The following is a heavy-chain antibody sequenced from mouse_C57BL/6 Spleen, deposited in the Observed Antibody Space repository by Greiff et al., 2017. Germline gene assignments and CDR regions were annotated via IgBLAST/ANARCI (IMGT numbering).Heavy chain of an antibody. Sequence: QVQLKESGAELAKPGASVKLSCKASGYTFTSYWMHWVKQRPGQGLEWIGYINPSSGYTKYNQKFKDKATLTADKSSSTAYMQLSSLTYEDSAVYYCADGSSYGYYAMDYWGQGTSVTVSS. J-gene: IGHJ4*01. CDR1: GYTFTSYW. V-gene: IGHV1-7*01. CDR2: INPSSGYT. CDR3: ADGSSYGYYAMDY. D-gene: IGHD1-1*01.